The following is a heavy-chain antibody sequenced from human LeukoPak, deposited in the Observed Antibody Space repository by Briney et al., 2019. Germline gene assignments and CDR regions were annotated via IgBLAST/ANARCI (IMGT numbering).Heavy chain of an antibody. V-gene: IGHV4-39*07. CDR2: ISSSGST. CDR3: ARGPYSYDSSGAFDI. CDR1: GDSISSSNYF. D-gene: IGHD3-22*01. J-gene: IGHJ3*02. Sequence: PSETLSLTCTVSGDSISSSNYFWGWIRQPPGKGLEWIGRISSSGSTNYNPSLKSRVTISVDTSKNQFSLKLSSVTAADTAVYFCARGPYSYDSSGAFDIWGQGTMVTVSS.